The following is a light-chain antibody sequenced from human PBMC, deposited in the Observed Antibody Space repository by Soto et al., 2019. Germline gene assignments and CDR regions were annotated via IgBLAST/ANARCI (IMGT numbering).Light chain of an antibody. Sequence: EILFTQSPATLSLSPGGRATLSFLASQSVSSYLAWYQQKPGQAPRLLIYDASNRATGIPARFSGSGSGTDFTLTISRLEPEDFAVYYCQQYGSSPRTFGQGTKVDIK. CDR3: QQYGSSPRT. CDR2: DAS. V-gene: IGKV3-20*01. J-gene: IGKJ1*01. CDR1: QSVSSY.